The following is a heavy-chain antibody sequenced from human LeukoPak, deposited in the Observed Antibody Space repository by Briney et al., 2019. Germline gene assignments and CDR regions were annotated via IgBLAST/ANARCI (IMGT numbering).Heavy chain of an antibody. J-gene: IGHJ4*02. Sequence: SETLSLTCTVSGGSISRYYWSWIRQSPGEGLQWIGNIYYSGNTNYNPSLEGRVTISLDTSKNQFSLNLTSVTAADTAVYYCARQYSASSYFDYWGRGALVTVSS. CDR1: GGSISRYY. V-gene: IGHV4-59*01. CDR2: IYYSGNT. D-gene: IGHD6-6*01. CDR3: ARQYSASSYFDY.